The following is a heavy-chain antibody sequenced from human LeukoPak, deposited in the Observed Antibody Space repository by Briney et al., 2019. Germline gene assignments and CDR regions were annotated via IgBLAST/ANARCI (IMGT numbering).Heavy chain of an antibody. CDR2: ISDSGRST. D-gene: IGHD5-24*01. J-gene: IGHJ4*02. V-gene: IGHV3-23*01. Sequence: GSLRLSCAASGFTFSSYAMSWVRQAPGKGLEWVSAISDSGRSTYYADSVKGRFSISRDNSKYTLFLQMDSLKAEDTAVYYCAKRGMTTIKEGFDYWGQGTLVTVSS. CDR3: AKRGMTTIKEGFDY. CDR1: GFTFSSYA.